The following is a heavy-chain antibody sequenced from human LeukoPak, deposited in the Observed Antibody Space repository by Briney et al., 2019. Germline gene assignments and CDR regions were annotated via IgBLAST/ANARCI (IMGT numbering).Heavy chain of an antibody. CDR2: IYYSGST. Sequence: PSETLSLTCTVSGGSISSYYWSWIRQPPGKGLEWIGYIYYSGSTNYNPSLMSRVTISLDTSKNQFFLKLSSVTAADTAVYYCARDPSDDSSGYYYDSWGQGSLVTVSS. D-gene: IGHD3-22*01. CDR3: ARDPSDDSSGYYYDS. CDR1: GGSISSYY. V-gene: IGHV4-59*01. J-gene: IGHJ4*02.